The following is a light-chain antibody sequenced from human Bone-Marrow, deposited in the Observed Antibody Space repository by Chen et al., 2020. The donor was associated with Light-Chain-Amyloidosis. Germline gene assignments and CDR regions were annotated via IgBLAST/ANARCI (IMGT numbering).Light chain of an antibody. CDR3: QVWDSSSDRPV. J-gene: IGLJ3*02. CDR1: NIGSTS. V-gene: IGLV3-21*02. CDR2: DDS. Sequence: SYVVTQPPSVSVAPGQTATIACGGNNIGSTSVHWYQQTPGQAPLLVVYDDSDRPSGIPERLTGSNSGNPASLSISRVEAGDEAAYYCQVWDSSSDRPVFGGGTKPTVL.